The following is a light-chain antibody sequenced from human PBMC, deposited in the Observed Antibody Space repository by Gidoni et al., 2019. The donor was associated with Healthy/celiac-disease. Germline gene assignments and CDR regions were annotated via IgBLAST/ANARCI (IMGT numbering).Light chain of an antibody. CDR1: QGISNY. J-gene: IGKJ3*01. CDR3: QKYNRAPFT. CDR2: AAS. V-gene: IGKV1-27*01. Sequence: IQITPSPSSLSASVGDRVTIPCRASQGISNYLAWYQQKPGKVPKLLIYAASTLQAGVPSRFSGSGSGTEFTLTISRQKPEDVATYYCQKYNRAPFTFXPXTKVDIK.